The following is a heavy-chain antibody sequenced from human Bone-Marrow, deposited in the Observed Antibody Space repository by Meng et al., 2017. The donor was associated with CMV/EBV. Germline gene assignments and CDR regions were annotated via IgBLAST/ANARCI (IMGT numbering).Heavy chain of an antibody. V-gene: IGHV1-2*02. CDR3: AGMRMPGPYYYYGMDV. CDR2: INPNSCGT. J-gene: IGHJ6*02. CDR1: GYTFTGYY. Sequence: ASVKVSCKASGYTFTGYYMHWVRQAPGQGLEWLGWINPNSCGTNYAKKFQGRVTMTRDTSISTAYMELSRLRSDDTAVYYCAGMRMPGPYYYYGMDVWGQGTTVTVSS. D-gene: IGHD1-14*01.